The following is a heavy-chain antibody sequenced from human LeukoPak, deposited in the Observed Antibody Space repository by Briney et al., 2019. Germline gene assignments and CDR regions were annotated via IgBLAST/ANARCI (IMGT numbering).Heavy chain of an antibody. CDR3: ASTYYDFWSGYYPTYYGMDV. J-gene: IGHJ6*02. CDR1: GGSISSSSYY. D-gene: IGHD3-3*01. V-gene: IGHV4-61*05. Sequence: SETLSLTCTVSGGSISSSSYYWGWIRQPPGKGLEWIGYIYYSGSTNYNPSLKSRVTISVDTSKNQFSLKLSSVTAADTAVYYCASTYYDFWSGYYPTYYGMDVWGQGTTVTVSS. CDR2: IYYSGST.